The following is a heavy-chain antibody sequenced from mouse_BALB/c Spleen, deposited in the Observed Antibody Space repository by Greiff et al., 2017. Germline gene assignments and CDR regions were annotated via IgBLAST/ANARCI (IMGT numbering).Heavy chain of an antibody. J-gene: IGHJ2*01. CDR1: GYTFTSYW. CDR3: ARSVTTVVA. Sequence: QVQLQQPGVELVRPGASVKLSCKASGYTFTSYWINWVKQRPGQGLEWIGNIYPSDSYTNYNQKFKDKATLTVDKSSSTAYMQLSSPTSEDSAVYYCARSVTTVVAWGQGTTLTVSS. V-gene: IGHV1-69*02. D-gene: IGHD1-1*01. CDR2: IYPSDSYT.